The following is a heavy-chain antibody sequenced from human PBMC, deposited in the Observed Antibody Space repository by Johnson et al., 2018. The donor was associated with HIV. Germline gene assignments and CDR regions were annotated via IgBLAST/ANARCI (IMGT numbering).Heavy chain of an antibody. Sequence: VQLVESGGGLVQPGGSLRLSCAASGFTVSSNYMNWVCQAPGKGLEWVSIIYSGGSTYYADSVKGRVTISRESSKNTVYLQMNNLRAEDTTMYYCASGVTARAPLLIWGQGTMVTVSS. CDR1: GFTVSSNY. D-gene: IGHD6-6*01. V-gene: IGHV3-66*01. CDR3: ASGVTARAPLLI. J-gene: IGHJ3*02. CDR2: IYSGGST.